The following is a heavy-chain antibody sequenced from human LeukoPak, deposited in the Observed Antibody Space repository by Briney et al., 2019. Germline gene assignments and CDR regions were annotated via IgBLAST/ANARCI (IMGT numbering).Heavy chain of an antibody. V-gene: IGHV2-5*02. J-gene: IGHJ6*02. CDR1: VFSLSTSGVG. Sequence: SGPTLVNPTQTLTLTCTFSVFSLSTSGVGVGWIRLPPGKALEWLAVIYWDDDKRYSPSLKSRLTITKDTSNNQVVLTMTNIDPVDTGTYYCAHTERYYYAMDAWGQGTTVTVSS. CDR2: IYWDDDK. CDR3: AHTERYYYAMDA. D-gene: IGHD1-26*01.